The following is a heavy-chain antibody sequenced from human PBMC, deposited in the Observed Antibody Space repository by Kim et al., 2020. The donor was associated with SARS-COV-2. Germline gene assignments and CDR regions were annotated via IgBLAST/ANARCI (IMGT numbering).Heavy chain of an antibody. CDR2: ISYDGSNK. D-gene: IGHD3-10*01. CDR3: ARDPCSRLRGLTYSYYGMDV. V-gene: IGHV3-30-3*01. J-gene: IGHJ6*02. CDR1: GFTFSSCA. Sequence: GGSLRLSCAASGFTFSSCAIHWVRQAPGKGLEWVAVISYDGSNKNYADSVKGRFTISRDNSKNTLYLQMNSLRAEDTALYYCARDPCSRLRGLTYSYYGMDVWSQGTTVTVS.